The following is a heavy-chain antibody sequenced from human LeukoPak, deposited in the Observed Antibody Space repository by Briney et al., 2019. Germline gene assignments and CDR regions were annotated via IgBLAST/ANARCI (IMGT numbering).Heavy chain of an antibody. J-gene: IGHJ4*02. V-gene: IGHV3-21*01. CDR2: ISSSSSYI. CDR3: ARDGFGELDY. D-gene: IGHD3-10*01. CDR1: GFTFSSYG. Sequence: GRSLRLSCAASGFTFSSYGMHWVRQAPGKGLEWVSSISSSSSYIYYADSVKGRFTISRDNAKNSLYLQMNSLRAEDTAAYYCARDGFGELDYWGQGTLVTVSS.